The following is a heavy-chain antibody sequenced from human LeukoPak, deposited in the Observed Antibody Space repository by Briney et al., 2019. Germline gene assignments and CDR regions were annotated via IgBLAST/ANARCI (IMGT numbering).Heavy chain of an antibody. D-gene: IGHD2-15*01. CDR1: GYTFTSYG. CDR2: ISAYNGNT. CDR3: ARGHCSGGSCYHFDY. J-gene: IGHJ4*02. Sequence: GASVKVSCKASGYTFTSYGISWVRQAPGQGLEWMGWISAYNGNTNYAQKLQGRVTMTTDTSTSTAYMELRSLRSDDTAVYYCARGHCSGGSCYHFDYWGQGTLVTVSS. V-gene: IGHV1-18*01.